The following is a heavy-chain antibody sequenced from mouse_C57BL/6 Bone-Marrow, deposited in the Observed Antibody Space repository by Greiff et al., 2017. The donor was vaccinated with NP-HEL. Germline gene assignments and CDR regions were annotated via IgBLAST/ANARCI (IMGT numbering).Heavy chain of an antibody. Sequence: VQLKESGPGLAKPSQTLSLTCSVTGYSITSDYWNWIRKFPGNKLEYMGYISYSGSTYYNPSLKSRISITRDTSKNQYYLQLNSVTTEDTATYYCARSLITTVVADWYFDVWGTGTTVTVSS. D-gene: IGHD1-1*01. V-gene: IGHV3-8*01. CDR1: GYSITSDY. J-gene: IGHJ1*03. CDR2: ISYSGST. CDR3: ARSLITTVVADWYFDV.